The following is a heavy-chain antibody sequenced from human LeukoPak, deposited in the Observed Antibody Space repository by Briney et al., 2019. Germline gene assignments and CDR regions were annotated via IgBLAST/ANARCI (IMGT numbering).Heavy chain of an antibody. CDR1: GFTFDDYA. D-gene: IGHD6-19*01. CDR2: ISSSSSYI. V-gene: IGHV3-21*01. Sequence: PGGSLRLSCAASGFTFDDYAMNWVRQAPGKGLEWVSSISSSSSYIYYADSVKGRFTISRDNAKNSLYLQMNSLRAEDTAVYYCARDPQWLGYFDYWGQGTLVTVSS. CDR3: ARDPQWLGYFDY. J-gene: IGHJ4*02.